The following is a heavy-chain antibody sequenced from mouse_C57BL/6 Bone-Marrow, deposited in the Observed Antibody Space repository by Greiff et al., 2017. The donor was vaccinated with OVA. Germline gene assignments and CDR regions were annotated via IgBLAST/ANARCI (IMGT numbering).Heavy chain of an antibody. Sequence: QVQLQQSGPELVKPGASVKISCKASGYAFSSSWMNWVKQRPGKGLEWIGRIYPGDGDTNYNGKFKGKATLTADKSSSTAYMQLSSLTSEDSAVYFCARSDDYDSPHFDYWGQGTTLTVSS. J-gene: IGHJ2*01. D-gene: IGHD2-4*01. CDR1: GYAFSSSW. CDR3: ARSDDYDSPHFDY. V-gene: IGHV1-82*01. CDR2: IYPGDGDT.